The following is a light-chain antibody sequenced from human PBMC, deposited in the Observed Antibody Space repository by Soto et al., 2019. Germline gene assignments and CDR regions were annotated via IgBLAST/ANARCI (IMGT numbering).Light chain of an antibody. CDR1: QSVLYTPNAKNY. J-gene: IGKJ5*01. V-gene: IGKV4-1*01. CDR2: WAS. CDR3: QQSYSTPIT. Sequence: DIVMTQSPEYLAGSLGERATINCKSSQSVLYTPNAKNYLAWYQQKPGQPPKVLINWASTRESGVPDRFSGSGSGTDFTLTISSLQPEDFATYYCQQSYSTPITFGQGTRLEIK.